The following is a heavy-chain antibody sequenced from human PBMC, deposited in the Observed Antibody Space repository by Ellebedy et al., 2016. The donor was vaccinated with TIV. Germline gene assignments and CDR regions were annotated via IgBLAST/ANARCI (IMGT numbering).Heavy chain of an antibody. J-gene: IGHJ4*02. CDR2: VIPIFGTA. V-gene: IGHV1-69*13. CDR3: ANPYCSGGSCYSRRFYFDS. D-gene: IGHD2-15*01. CDR1: GGSFSSYG. Sequence: SVKVSCKASGGSFSSYGINWVRQAPGQGLEWMGGVIPIFGTANYAQKFQGRVTITADQSTTTVNMEMSSLSSEDTAVYYCANPYCSGGSCYSRRFYFDSWGQGTLVTVSS.